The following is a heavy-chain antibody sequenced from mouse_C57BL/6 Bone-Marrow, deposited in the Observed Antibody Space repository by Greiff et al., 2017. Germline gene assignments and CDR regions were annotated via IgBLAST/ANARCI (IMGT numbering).Heavy chain of an antibody. D-gene: IGHD1-1*01. CDR2: IYPGSGST. J-gene: IGHJ2*01. CDR1: GYTFTSYW. V-gene: IGHV1-55*01. CDR3: ARFSYVFDY. Sequence: LQPGAELVKPGASVKMSCKASGYTFTSYWITWVKQRPGQGLEWIGDIYPGSGSTNYNEKFKSKATLTVDTSSSTAYMQLSSLTSEDSAVYYCARFSYVFDYWGQGTTLTVSS.